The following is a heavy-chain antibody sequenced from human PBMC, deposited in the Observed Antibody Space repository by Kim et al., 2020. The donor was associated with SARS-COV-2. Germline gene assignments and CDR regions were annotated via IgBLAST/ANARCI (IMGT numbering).Heavy chain of an antibody. J-gene: IGHJ4*02. CDR2: ISGSGGST. CDR3: AKPQGIAAAGRLVAFDY. D-gene: IGHD6-13*01. CDR1: GFTFSSYA. V-gene: IGHV3-23*01. Sequence: GGSLRLSCAASGFTFSSYAMSWVRQAPGKGLEWVSAISGSGGSTYYADSVKGRFTISRDNSKNTLYLQMNSLRAEDTAVYYCAKPQGIAAAGRLVAFDYWGQGTLVTVSS.